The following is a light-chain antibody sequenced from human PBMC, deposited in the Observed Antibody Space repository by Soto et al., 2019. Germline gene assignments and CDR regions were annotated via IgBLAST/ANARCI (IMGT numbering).Light chain of an antibody. CDR2: LAS. V-gene: IGKV3-20*01. Sequence: EIVLTQSPGTLSLSPGERATLSCRASQTVRGNYLAWFQQRPGQPPRLLIYLASTRAAGVPDRFSGSGSGTEFSLTINRLEAEDFAVYYCHHYGPAPWTFGQGTKVEI. CDR1: QTVRGNY. J-gene: IGKJ1*01. CDR3: HHYGPAPWT.